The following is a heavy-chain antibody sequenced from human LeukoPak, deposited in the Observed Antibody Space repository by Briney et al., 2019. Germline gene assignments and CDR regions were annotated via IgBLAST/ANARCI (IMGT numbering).Heavy chain of an antibody. J-gene: IGHJ4*02. CDR3: ATYKRISGWYVHDY. Sequence: SETLSLTCSVPGVSISSYYWSWLRQPPGMGLEWIGVMHDSGTTFYNPSLKSRVTMSVETSKMQFSLQLSSVTAADTAIYYCATYKRISGWYVHDYWGQGTLVTVSS. D-gene: IGHD6-19*01. CDR1: GVSISSYY. CDR2: MHDSGTT. V-gene: IGHV4-59*01.